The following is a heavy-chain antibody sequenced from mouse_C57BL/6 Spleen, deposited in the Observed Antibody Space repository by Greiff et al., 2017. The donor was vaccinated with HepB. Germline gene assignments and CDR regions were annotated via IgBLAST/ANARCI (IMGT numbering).Heavy chain of an antibody. CDR2: IDPENGDT. D-gene: IGHD1-1*01. V-gene: IGHV14-4*01. CDR1: GFNIKDDY. CDR3: TTGTVVAPPY. J-gene: IGHJ3*01. Sequence: EVQLQQSGAELVRPGASVKLSCTASGFNIKDDYMHWVKQRPEQGLEWIGWIDPENGDTEYASKFQGKATITADTSSNTAYLQLSSLTSEDTAVYYCTTGTVVAPPYWGQRTLVTVSA.